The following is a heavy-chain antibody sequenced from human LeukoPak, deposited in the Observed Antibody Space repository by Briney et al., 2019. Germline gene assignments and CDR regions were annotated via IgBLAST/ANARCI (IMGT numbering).Heavy chain of an antibody. Sequence: ASVKVSCKASGYTFTSYGISWVRQAPGQGLEWMGWISAYNGNTNYAQKLQGRVTMTTDTSTSTAYMELRSLRSDDTAVYYCARVEGYCSSTSCSYYYYYYMDVWGKGTTVTVSS. D-gene: IGHD2-2*01. CDR1: GYTFTSYG. CDR2: ISAYNGNT. CDR3: ARVEGYCSSTSCSYYYYYYMDV. V-gene: IGHV1-18*01. J-gene: IGHJ6*03.